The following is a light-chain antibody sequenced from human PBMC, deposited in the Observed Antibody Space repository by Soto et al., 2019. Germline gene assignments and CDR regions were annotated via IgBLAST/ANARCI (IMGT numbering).Light chain of an antibody. V-gene: IGKV3-20*01. Sequence: EIVLTQSPGSLSLSPGERATFSCRASQSVSSSYLAWYQQTPGQAPRLLIYGASSRATGIPDRFSGSGSGTDFTLTISRLEPEDFAVYYCQQYGSSPSTFGQGTRLEIK. CDR1: QSVSSSY. J-gene: IGKJ5*01. CDR3: QQYGSSPST. CDR2: GAS.